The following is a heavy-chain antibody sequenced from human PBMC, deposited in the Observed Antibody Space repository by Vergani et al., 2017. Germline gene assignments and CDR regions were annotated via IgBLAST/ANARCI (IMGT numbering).Heavy chain of an antibody. V-gene: IGHV4-34*01. Sequence: QVQLQQWGAGLSKPSETLSLTCAVYGGSFSGYYWSWIRQPPGKGLEWIGEINHSGSTNYNPSLESRVTMSVDTSKSQFSLKLSSVTAADTAVYYCTRHWAVVAANNWFDPWGQGTLVTVSS. CDR1: GGSFSGYY. J-gene: IGHJ5*02. CDR3: TRHWAVVAANNWFDP. CDR2: INHSGST. D-gene: IGHD2-15*01.